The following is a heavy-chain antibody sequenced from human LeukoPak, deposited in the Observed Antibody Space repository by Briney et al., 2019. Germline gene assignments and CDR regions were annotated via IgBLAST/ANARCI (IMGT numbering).Heavy chain of an antibody. V-gene: IGHV5-51*01. J-gene: IGHJ4*02. CDR1: GYSFTAHW. Sequence: GAAMKSSCKASGYSFTAHWSGWVRQMRRKGLEWVAIICPADSDTRYSPTFQGQVTISADKSISTANLHWTSLKASDSAMYYCAKGWRGDYDPATDWGQGTLVTVSS. D-gene: IGHD3-22*01. CDR3: AKGWRGDYDPATD. CDR2: ICPADSDT.